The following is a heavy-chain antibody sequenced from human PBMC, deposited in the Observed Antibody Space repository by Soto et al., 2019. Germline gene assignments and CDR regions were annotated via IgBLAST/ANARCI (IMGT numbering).Heavy chain of an antibody. CDR2: VYYSGTT. CDR1: GGSINTNTYF. CDR3: AGGYPADWSFDL. V-gene: IGHV4-39*01. Sequence: HLQLQESVPGLVKPSETLSITCTVSGGSINTNTYFWGWIRQPPGKGLEWIGSVYYSGTTYSNPSRQSRLTISVDTSKNQFSLTLSSVTAADTAVYFCAGGYPADWSFDLWGRGSLVTVSS. D-gene: IGHD3-22*01. J-gene: IGHJ2*01.